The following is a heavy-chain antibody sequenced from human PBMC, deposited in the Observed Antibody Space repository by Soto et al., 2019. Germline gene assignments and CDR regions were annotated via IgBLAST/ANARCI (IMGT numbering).Heavy chain of an antibody. CDR3: AKGKGAGANPYGANC. CDR1: GFTFSNYG. Sequence: EVQVLESGGGLVQPGGSLRLSCAASGFTFSNYGMNWVRQAPGKGLEWVSGIRSDGDTTYNSDSVKGRFTVSRDTFKNTVYLQMNSLRVEDSAVYYCAKGKGAGANPYGANCWGQGTLVTVSS. D-gene: IGHD1-26*01. J-gene: IGHJ4*02. CDR2: IRSDGDTT. V-gene: IGHV3-23*01.